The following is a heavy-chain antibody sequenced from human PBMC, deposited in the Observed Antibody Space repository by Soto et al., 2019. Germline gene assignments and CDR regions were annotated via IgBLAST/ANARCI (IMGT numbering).Heavy chain of an antibody. D-gene: IGHD6-13*01. V-gene: IGHV3-23*01. Sequence: PGGSLRLSCAASGFTFSSYAMSWVRQAPGKGLEWVSAISGSGGSTYYADSVKGRFTISRDNSKNTLYLQMNSLRAEDTAVYYCAKDPTYSSSWYEWWDYWGQGTLVTVSS. J-gene: IGHJ4*02. CDR3: AKDPTYSSSWYEWWDY. CDR1: GFTFSSYA. CDR2: ISGSGGST.